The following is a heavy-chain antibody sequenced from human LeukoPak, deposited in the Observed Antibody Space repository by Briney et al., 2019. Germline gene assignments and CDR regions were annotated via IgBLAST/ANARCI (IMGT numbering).Heavy chain of an antibody. CDR1: GFTFSSYW. CDR2: INSDGSST. D-gene: IGHD3-9*01. V-gene: IGHV3-74*01. CDR3: VRSGIVTGHFAY. J-gene: IGHJ4*02. Sequence: GGSLRLSCAASGFTFSSYWMHWVRQAPGKGLVWVSRINSDGSSTTYADSVKGRFTISRDNAKNTLYLQMNSLRAEDTAVYYCVRSGIVTGHFAYWGQGTLVTVSS.